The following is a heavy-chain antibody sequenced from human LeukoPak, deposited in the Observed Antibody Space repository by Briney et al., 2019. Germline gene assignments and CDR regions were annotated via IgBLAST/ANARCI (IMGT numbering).Heavy chain of an antibody. CDR2: IYYSGST. CDR1: GVSISSYY. CDR3: ARHYSSGWYEGWYY. D-gene: IGHD6-19*01. V-gene: IGHV4-59*01. Sequence: PSETLSLTCSVSGVSISSYYWSWIRQPPGKGLEWIGYIYYSGSTNYNPSLKSRVTISVDTSKNQFSLKLSSVTAADTAVYYCARHYSSGWYEGWYYWGQGILVTVSS. J-gene: IGHJ4*02.